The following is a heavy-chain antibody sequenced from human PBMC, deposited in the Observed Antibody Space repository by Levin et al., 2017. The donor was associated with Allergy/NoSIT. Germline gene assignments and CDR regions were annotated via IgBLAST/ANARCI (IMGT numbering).Heavy chain of an antibody. CDR1: GFTFSSYS. CDR2: ISSSSSYI. V-gene: IGHV3-21*01. D-gene: IGHD3-16*02. J-gene: IGHJ6*02. Sequence: PGGSLRLSCAASGFTFSSYSMNWVRQAPGKGLEWVSSISSSSSYIYYADSVKGRFTISRDNAKNSLYLQMNSLRAEDTAVYYCAGDGGGVFDSPRGHYYYGMDVWGQGTTVTVSS. CDR3: AGDGGGVFDSPRGHYYYGMDV.